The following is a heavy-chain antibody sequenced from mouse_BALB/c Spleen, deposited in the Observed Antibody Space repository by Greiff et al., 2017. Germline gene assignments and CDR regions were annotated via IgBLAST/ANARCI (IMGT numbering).Heavy chain of an antibody. CDR2: IWAGGST. Sequence: VQLVESGPGLVAPSQSLSITCTVSGFSLTSYGVHWVRQPPGKGLEWLGVIWAGGSTNYNSALMSRLSISKDNSKSQVFLKMNSLQTDDTAMYYCAREGPYGSSWYFDVWGAGTTVTVSS. J-gene: IGHJ1*01. V-gene: IGHV2-9*02. D-gene: IGHD1-1*01. CDR1: GFSLTSYG. CDR3: AREGPYGSSWYFDV.